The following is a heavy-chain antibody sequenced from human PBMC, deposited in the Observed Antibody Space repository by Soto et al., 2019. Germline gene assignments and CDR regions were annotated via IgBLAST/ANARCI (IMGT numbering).Heavy chain of an antibody. CDR1: GYTFTSYY. J-gene: IGHJ5*02. CDR2: INPSGGST. D-gene: IGHD6-13*01. CDR3: ARDLGSYSSSWYWFDP. V-gene: IGHV1-46*01. Sequence: QVQLVQSGAEVKKPGASVKVSCKASGYTFTSYYMHWVRQAPGQGLEWMGIINPSGGSTSYAQKFQGRVTMTRDTSTSTVYMELSSLRSEDTAVYYCARDLGSYSSSWYWFDPWGQGTLVTVSS.